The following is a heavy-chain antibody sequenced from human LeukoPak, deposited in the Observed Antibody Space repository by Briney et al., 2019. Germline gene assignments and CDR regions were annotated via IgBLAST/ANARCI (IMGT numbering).Heavy chain of an antibody. CDR3: ARDGAVAAGGDY. Sequence: SETLSLTCTVSGGSISSSSYYWGWIRQPPGKGLEWIGSIYYSGSTYHNPSLKSRVTISVGTSKNQFSLKLSSVTAADTAVYYCARDGAVAAGGDYWGQGTLVTVSS. D-gene: IGHD6-19*01. J-gene: IGHJ4*02. CDR1: GGSISSSSYY. V-gene: IGHV4-39*07. CDR2: IYYSGST.